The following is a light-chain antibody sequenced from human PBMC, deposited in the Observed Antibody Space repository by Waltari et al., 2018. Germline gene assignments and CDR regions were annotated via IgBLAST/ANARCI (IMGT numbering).Light chain of an antibody. J-gene: IGLJ1*01. CDR1: SSDVGAYNY. Sequence: QSALTQPASVSGSPGQSITISFTGTSSDVGAYNYVSWYQQHPNKVPKLLIYEFKHRPSGVPNRLSGSKPGNTASLTISGLQAEDEADYYCSSYTPTTYVFGTATKVTVL. CDR3: SSYTPTTYV. CDR2: EFK. V-gene: IGLV2-14*03.